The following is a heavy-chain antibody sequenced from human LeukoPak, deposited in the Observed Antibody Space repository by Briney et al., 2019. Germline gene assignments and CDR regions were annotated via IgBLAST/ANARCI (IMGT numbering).Heavy chain of an antibody. Sequence: GGSLRLSCAASGFSFRNYAIHWVRQAPGKGLEYVSVINTDGRITYYADSVKGRFTISRDNSKNTVYLQMGSLRGEDMAVYYCTRDGGSFCDFDYWGQGALVTVFS. D-gene: IGHD1-26*01. CDR1: GFSFRNYA. CDR2: INTDGRIT. V-gene: IGHV3-64*02. J-gene: IGHJ4*02. CDR3: TRDGGSFCDFDY.